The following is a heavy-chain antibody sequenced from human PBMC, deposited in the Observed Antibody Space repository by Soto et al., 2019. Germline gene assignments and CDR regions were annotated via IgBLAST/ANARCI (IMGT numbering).Heavy chain of an antibody. Sequence: QVQLVQSGAEVKKPGASVKVSCKASGYSFAGYLLHWVRQAPGQGLEWLGWINTDSGDTKYARKFQGRVTMTRDTSTSTGYMELSSLRSDDTDVYHCTRGTGFWSGYYRYYGMDVWGQGTTVTVSS. CDR3: TRGTGFWSGYYRYYGMDV. CDR2: INTDSGDT. CDR1: GYSFAGYL. J-gene: IGHJ6*02. V-gene: IGHV1-2*02. D-gene: IGHD3-3*01.